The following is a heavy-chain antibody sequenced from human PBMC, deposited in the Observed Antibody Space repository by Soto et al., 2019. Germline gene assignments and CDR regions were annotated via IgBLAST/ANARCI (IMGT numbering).Heavy chain of an antibody. CDR1: GYTFTSYG. CDR2: ISAYNGNT. D-gene: IGHD3-3*02. Sequence: QVQLVQSGAEVKKPGASLKVSCKASGYTFTSYGISWVRQAPGQGLEWMGWISAYNGNTNYAQKLQGRVTMTTDTPTSTGYMEVRSLRSDDTAVYYCARDSILGIVDYWGQGTLVAVSS. J-gene: IGHJ4*02. V-gene: IGHV1-18*01. CDR3: ARDSILGIVDY.